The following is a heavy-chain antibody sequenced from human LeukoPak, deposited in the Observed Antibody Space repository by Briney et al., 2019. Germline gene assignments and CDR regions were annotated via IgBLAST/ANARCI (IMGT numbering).Heavy chain of an antibody. CDR1: GGSFSGYY. D-gene: IGHD6-13*01. V-gene: IGHV4-34*01. J-gene: IGHJ4*02. Sequence: SETLSLTCAVYGGSFSGYYWSWIRQPPGKGLEWIGEINHSGSTNYNPSLKSRATISVDTSKNQFSLKLSSVTAADTAVYYCATEYSSSGHWGQGTLVTVSS. CDR2: INHSGST. CDR3: ATEYSSSGH.